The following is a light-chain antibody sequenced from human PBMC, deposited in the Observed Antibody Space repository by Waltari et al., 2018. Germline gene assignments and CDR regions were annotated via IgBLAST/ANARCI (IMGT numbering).Light chain of an antibody. CDR1: VTVSSA. Sequence: AIQLTQSPSSLSASVGDRVTISCRASVTVSSALAWYQQIPGKAPKLLIYDVFNLQSGVPSRFSGSGSGIDFTLTISDLQPEDFATYYCQQFNSYPLTFGGGTKVEI. J-gene: IGKJ4*01. CDR3: QQFNSYPLT. CDR2: DVF. V-gene: IGKV1-13*02.